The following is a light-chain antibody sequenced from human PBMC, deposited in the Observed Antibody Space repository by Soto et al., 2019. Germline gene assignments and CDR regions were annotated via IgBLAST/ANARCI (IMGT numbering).Light chain of an antibody. V-gene: IGKV1-5*03. CDR2: RAS. J-gene: IGKJ1*01. Sequence: DIQMTQSPSTLSASVGETVTITCRASQSISSWLAWYQQKPGKAPKLLIYRASTLQSGVPSRFSASGSGTEFILTISSLQPDDFATYYCQLYNTYSGTFGQGTKVEIK. CDR3: QLYNTYSGT. CDR1: QSISSW.